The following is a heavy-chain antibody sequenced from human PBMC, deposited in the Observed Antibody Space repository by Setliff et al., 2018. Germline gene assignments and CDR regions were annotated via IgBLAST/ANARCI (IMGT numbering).Heavy chain of an antibody. CDR1: GLTFSHVY. D-gene: IGHD1-26*01. Sequence: SLRLSCVASGLTFSHVYMTWVRQAPGKGLEWVGRIKTNGDGGTADYAAPVKGRFTISRDDSKNTLYLQMNSLKTEDTAVYYCTTDSSGSYYYYGMDVWGQGTTVTVS. CDR3: TTDSSGSYYYYGMDV. J-gene: IGHJ6*02. CDR2: IKTNGDGGTA. V-gene: IGHV3-15*01.